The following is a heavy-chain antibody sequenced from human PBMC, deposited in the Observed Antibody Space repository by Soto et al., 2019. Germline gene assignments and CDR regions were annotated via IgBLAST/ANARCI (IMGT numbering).Heavy chain of an antibody. V-gene: IGHV4-31*03. Sequence: SETLSLTCTVSGGSISSGGYYWSWIRQHPGKGLEWIGYIYYSGSTYYNPSLKSRVTISVDTSKNQFSLKLSSVAAADTAVYYCARDAGEPGADRPFSPNWFDPCGQGTLVTVSS. CDR3: ARDAGEPGADRPFSPNWFDP. CDR2: IYYSGST. CDR1: GGSISSGGYY. J-gene: IGHJ5*02. D-gene: IGHD6-6*01.